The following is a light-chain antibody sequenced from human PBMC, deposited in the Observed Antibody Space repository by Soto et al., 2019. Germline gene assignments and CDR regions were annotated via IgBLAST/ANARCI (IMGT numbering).Light chain of an antibody. CDR1: QGIRDE. V-gene: IGKV1-6*01. Sequence: IQMTQSPSTLSASVGDRVTITCRASQGIRDELGWYQQKAGKAPNLLISAASRLQSGVPSRFSGRGSGTDFTLTISSLQPEDFATYYCLQDYDYPRTFGQGTKVDIK. CDR2: AAS. J-gene: IGKJ1*01. CDR3: LQDYDYPRT.